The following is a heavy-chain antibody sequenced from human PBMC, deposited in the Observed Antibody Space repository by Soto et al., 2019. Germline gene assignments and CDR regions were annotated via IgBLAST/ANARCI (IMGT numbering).Heavy chain of an antibody. CDR2: IFSSGST. J-gene: IGHJ4*02. Sequence: SETLSLICTVSGGSINTFYWIFFRHPSFKGLEWIGRIFSSGSTSFNPSLESRVAMSVDTSKNHFSLNLSSVTAADMAVYYCAREGSYSAYNFAHGIQLWSFDFWGQGALVTVSS. CDR1: GGSINTFY. V-gene: IGHV4-4*07. CDR3: AREGSYSAYNFAHGIQLWSFDF. D-gene: IGHD5-12*01.